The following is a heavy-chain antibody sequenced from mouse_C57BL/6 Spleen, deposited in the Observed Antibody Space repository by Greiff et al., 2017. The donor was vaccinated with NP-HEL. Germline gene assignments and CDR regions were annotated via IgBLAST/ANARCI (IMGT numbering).Heavy chain of an antibody. D-gene: IGHD1-1*01. J-gene: IGHJ1*03. CDR3: ARHPYYYGSSHWYFDV. CDR1: GFTFSSYT. Sequence: EVMLVESGGGLVKPGGSLKLSCAASGFTFSSYTMSWVRQTPEKRLEWVATISGGGGNTYYPDSVKGRFTISRDNAKNTLYLQMSSLRSEDTALYYCARHPYYYGSSHWYFDVWGTGTTVTVSS. V-gene: IGHV5-9*01. CDR2: ISGGGGNT.